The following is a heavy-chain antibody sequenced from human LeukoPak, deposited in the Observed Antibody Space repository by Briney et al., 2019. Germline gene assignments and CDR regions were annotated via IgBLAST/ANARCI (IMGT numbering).Heavy chain of an antibody. D-gene: IGHD1-7*01. CDR3: AITGTYDY. CDR1: GLTFSSYN. V-gene: IGHV3-48*04. CDR2: ISSSSSTI. J-gene: IGHJ4*02. Sequence: GGSLRLSCAASGLTFSSYNMNWVRQAPGKGLEWVSYISSSSSTIYYADSVKGRLTVSRDNAKNSLYLQMNSLRAEDTAAYYCAITGTYDYWGQGTLVTVPS.